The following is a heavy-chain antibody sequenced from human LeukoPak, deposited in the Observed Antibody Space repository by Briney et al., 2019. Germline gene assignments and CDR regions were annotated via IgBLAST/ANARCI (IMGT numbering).Heavy chain of an antibody. CDR1: GFTFSTYA. CDR2: ISAAGGST. CDR3: AKAIGPYSSGWHGDY. Sequence: GGSLRLSCAASGFTFSTYAMSWVRQAPGKGLEWVSVISAAGGSTLYADSVKGRFSISRDNSKNTVYLQMNSLRVEDTAVYYCAKAIGPYSSGWHGDYWGQGTLVTVSS. V-gene: IGHV3-23*01. D-gene: IGHD6-19*01. J-gene: IGHJ4*02.